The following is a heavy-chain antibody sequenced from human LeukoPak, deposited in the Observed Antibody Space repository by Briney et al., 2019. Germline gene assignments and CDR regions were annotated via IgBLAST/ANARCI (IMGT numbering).Heavy chain of an antibody. Sequence: PGGSLTLSCAASGFTFSSYDMNWVRHAPENGLEWVSYISSSGSTIFYADSVKGRFTISRDNAKNSLYLQMNSLRAEDTAVYYCARVGYGGNDFDYWGQGTLVTVSS. V-gene: IGHV3-48*03. CDR1: GFTFSSYD. J-gene: IGHJ4*02. D-gene: IGHD4-23*01. CDR3: ARVGYGGNDFDY. CDR2: ISSSGSTI.